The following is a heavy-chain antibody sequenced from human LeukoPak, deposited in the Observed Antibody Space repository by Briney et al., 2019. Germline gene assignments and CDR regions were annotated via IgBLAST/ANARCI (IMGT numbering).Heavy chain of an antibody. CDR3: AKDKGVPARLYNWFDP. CDR1: GFTFSSYG. V-gene: IGHV3-30*02. Sequence: HPGGSLRLSXAASGFTFSSYGMHWVRQAPGKGMEWVAFIRYDGSNKYYADSVKGRFTISRDNSKNTLYLQMNSLRAEDTAVYYCAKDKGVPARLYNWFDPWGQGTLVTVSS. CDR2: IRYDGSNK. D-gene: IGHD2-2*01. J-gene: IGHJ5*02.